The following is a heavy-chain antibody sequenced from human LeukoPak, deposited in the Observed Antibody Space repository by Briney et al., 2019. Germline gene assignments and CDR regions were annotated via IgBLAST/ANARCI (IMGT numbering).Heavy chain of an antibody. CDR2: ISSSSSYI. V-gene: IGHV3-21*01. J-gene: IGHJ4*02. CDR1: GFTFTNYN. CDR3: ARDGIAAAGSDY. Sequence: GGSLRLSCVDSGFTFTNYNMNWVRQAPGKGLEWVSSISSSSSYIYYADSVKGRFTISRDNAKNSLYLQMNSLRAEDTAVYYCARDGIAAAGSDYWGQGTLVTVSS. D-gene: IGHD6-13*01.